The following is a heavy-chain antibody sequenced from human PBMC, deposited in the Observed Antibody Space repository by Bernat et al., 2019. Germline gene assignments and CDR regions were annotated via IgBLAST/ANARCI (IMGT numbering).Heavy chain of an antibody. CDR3: ARSTLEIVEENYFDY. CDR1: GGSISSGDYY. V-gene: IGHV4-30-4*01. Sequence: QVQLQESGPGLVKPSQTLSLTCTVSGGSISSGDYYWSWIRQPPGKGLEWIGYIYYSGSTYYNPSLKSRVTISVDTSKNQFSLKLSYVTAADTAVYYCARSTLEIVEENYFDYWGQGTLVTVSS. CDR2: IYYSGST. J-gene: IGHJ4*02. D-gene: IGHD3-22*01.